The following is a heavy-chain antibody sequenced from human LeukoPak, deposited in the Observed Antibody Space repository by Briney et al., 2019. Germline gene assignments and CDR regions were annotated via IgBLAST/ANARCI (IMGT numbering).Heavy chain of an antibody. CDR3: AKGRVDGDYYFDY. CDR1: GFTFSSYA. CDR2: ISGSGGST. V-gene: IGHV3-23*01. J-gene: IGHJ4*02. Sequence: TGGSLRLSCAASGFTFSSYAMSWVRQAPGKGPEWVSAISGSGGSTYYADSVKGRFTISRDNSKNTLYLQMNSLRAEDTAVYYCAKGRVDGDYYFDYWGQGTLVTVSS. D-gene: IGHD4-17*01.